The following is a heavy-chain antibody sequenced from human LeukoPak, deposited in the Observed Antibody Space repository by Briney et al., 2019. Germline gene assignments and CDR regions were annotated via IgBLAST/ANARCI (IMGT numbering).Heavy chain of an antibody. V-gene: IGHV3-30-3*01. D-gene: IGHD4-17*01. Sequence: PGGSLRLSCAASGFTFSSYAMHWVRQAPGKGLEWVAVISYDGSNKYYADSVKGRFTISRDNSKNTLYLQINSLRAEDTAVYYCARDRFSGTVTLSSAFDIWGQGTMVTVSS. J-gene: IGHJ3*02. CDR1: GFTFSSYA. CDR2: ISYDGSNK. CDR3: ARDRFSGTVTLSSAFDI.